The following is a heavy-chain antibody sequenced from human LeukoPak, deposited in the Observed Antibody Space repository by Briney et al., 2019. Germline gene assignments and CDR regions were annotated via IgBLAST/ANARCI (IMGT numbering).Heavy chain of an antibody. D-gene: IGHD5-18*01. Sequence: SQTLSLTCTVSGGSMSSGSYYWSWIRQPAGKGLEWIGRIYTSGSTNYNPSLKSRVTISVDTSKNQFSLKLSSVTAADTAVYYCASSADTAMGTYYFDYWGQGTLVTVSS. CDR1: GGSMSSGSYY. CDR2: IYTSGST. V-gene: IGHV4-61*02. CDR3: ASSADTAMGTYYFDY. J-gene: IGHJ4*02.